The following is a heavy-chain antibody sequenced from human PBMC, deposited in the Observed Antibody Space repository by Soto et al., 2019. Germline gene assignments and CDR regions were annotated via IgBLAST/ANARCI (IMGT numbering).Heavy chain of an antibody. CDR1: GFSFGENA. CDR3: TRAGIDRSGTTHYYYGMDV. CDR2: IRSKAYGGTI. V-gene: IGHV3-49*04. D-gene: IGHD3-22*01. Sequence: EVQLVESGGGLVQPGRSLRLACTASGFSFGENAMSWVRQAPGKGLEWVGFIRSKAYGGTIDYAASVKGRFTFSRDDSISVAYLLMSGLKTEDTAVYYCTRAGIDRSGTTHYYYGMDVWGQGTTVTVSS. J-gene: IGHJ6*02.